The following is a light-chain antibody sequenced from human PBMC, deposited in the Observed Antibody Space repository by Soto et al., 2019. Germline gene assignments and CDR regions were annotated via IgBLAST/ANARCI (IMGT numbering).Light chain of an antibody. Sequence: QAVVTQEPSLTASPGGTVTLSCASSTGAVTSGHYANWVQQKPGQAPRALIHSTSIKHSRTPARFSGSLLGGKAALTLSGVQPEDEAEYYCLLYYGGAQVFGGGTKVTVL. CDR2: STS. CDR3: LLYYGGAQV. CDR1: TGAVTSGHY. J-gene: IGLJ3*02. V-gene: IGLV7-43*01.